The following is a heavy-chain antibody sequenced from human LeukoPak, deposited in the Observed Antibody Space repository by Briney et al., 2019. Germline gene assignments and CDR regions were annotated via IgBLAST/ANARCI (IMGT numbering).Heavy chain of an antibody. D-gene: IGHD6-19*01. CDR2: ISNSGTT. Sequence: NPSQTLSLTCTVSGGSISSGSSYWNWIRQPAGKGLEWIGRISNSGTTNYNPSLKSRVSISIDTTKKQFSLKLTSVTAADTAVYYCARDLGSGWYDYWGQGTLVTVSS. CDR3: ARDLGSGWYDY. V-gene: IGHV4-61*02. CDR1: GGSISSGSSY. J-gene: IGHJ4*02.